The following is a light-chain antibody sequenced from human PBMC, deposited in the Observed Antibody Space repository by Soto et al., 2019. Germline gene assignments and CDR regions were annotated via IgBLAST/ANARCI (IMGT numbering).Light chain of an antibody. CDR2: KAS. Sequence: DIQMTQSPSTLSASVGDRVTITCRASQSISNWLAWYQQKPGKAPNLLIYKASNLESGVPSRFSGSGSGTELPLTISCLQPDDLATYYCQQYDSYPRTFGQGTKVEIK. V-gene: IGKV1-5*03. CDR1: QSISNW. J-gene: IGKJ1*01. CDR3: QQYDSYPRT.